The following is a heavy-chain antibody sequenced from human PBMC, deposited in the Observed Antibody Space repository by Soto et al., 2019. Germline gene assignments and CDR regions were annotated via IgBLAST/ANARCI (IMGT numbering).Heavy chain of an antibody. Sequence: QTLLLSRAISGDSVSTNRATWECIRQSPPGGLEWLGRTYYGSKCNNEYAASAKGRKTNNPDTSNNQLSLQLNPVNPDHPDAHYCARLIGNSGLDSWGQGTLVTVAS. CDR2: TYYGSKCNN. V-gene: IGHV6-1*01. CDR1: GDSVSTNRAT. J-gene: IGHJ5*01. D-gene: IGHD2-8*01. CDR3: ARLIGNSGLDS.